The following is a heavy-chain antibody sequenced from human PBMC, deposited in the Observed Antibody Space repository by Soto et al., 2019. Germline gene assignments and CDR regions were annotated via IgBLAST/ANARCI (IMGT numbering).Heavy chain of an antibody. J-gene: IGHJ5*02. CDR3: ASRITVFGLLLPPFDP. Sequence: SETMSLTSAVYGGAVNGYYWNWSRQPPGKGLEGIGEINHAGGTHYTPSLKSRVTMSVDTYKTQFSLRLSSVSAEDTAIYYCASRITVFGLLLPPFDPWGQGTQVTGSS. D-gene: IGHD3-3*01. CDR2: INHAGGT. CDR1: GGAVNGYY. V-gene: IGHV4-34*01.